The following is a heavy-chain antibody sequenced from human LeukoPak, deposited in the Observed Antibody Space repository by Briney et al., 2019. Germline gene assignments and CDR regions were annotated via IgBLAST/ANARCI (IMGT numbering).Heavy chain of an antibody. Sequence: SVKVSCKASGGTFSSYAISWVRQAPGQGLEWMGGIIPIFGTANYAQKFQGRVTITADESTSTAYMELSSLRSENTAVYYCARATRIHDAFDIWGQGTMVTVSS. CDR3: ARATRIHDAFDI. V-gene: IGHV1-69*01. CDR1: GGTFSSYA. J-gene: IGHJ3*02. D-gene: IGHD1-14*01. CDR2: IIPIFGTA.